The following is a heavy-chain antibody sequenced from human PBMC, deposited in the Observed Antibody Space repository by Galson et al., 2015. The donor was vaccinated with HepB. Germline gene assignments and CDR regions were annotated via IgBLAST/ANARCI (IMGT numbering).Heavy chain of an antibody. Sequence: SLRLSCAASGFTVNSKYMSWVRQAPGKGLEWVSSVYYGGATDYADSLEGRFTLSRDFFKNTLFLQMNSLRPEDTAMYYCATEGDTNTWYRYWGQGTLVTISS. J-gene: IGHJ4*02. D-gene: IGHD1-26*01. CDR3: ATEGDTNTWYRY. CDR2: VYYGGAT. CDR1: GFTVNSKY. V-gene: IGHV3-66*01.